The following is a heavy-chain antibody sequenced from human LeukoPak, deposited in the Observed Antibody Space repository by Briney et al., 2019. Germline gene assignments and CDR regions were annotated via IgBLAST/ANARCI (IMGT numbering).Heavy chain of an antibody. J-gene: IGHJ4*02. CDR3: AKDWRADY. CDR2: ISGSGDST. CDR1: GFTFSSYP. V-gene: IGHV3-23*01. Sequence: GGSLRLSCAASGFTFSSYPMTWVRQAPGKGLEWVSAISGSGDSTKYADSVKGRFTASRDNSKNTLYLRMNSLRVEDTAVYYCAKDWRADYWGQGTLVTVSS.